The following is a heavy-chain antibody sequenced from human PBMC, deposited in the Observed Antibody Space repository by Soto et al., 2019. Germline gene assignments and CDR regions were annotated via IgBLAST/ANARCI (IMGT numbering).Heavy chain of an antibody. J-gene: IGHJ4*02. Sequence: GGSLRLSCVASGLTFGSRAMTWVRQAPGEGLQWVSTITDTGGDAKYADSVRGRFVVSRDNSKKTLYLQMTSLTAEDSAMYYCARGSTDSYPGSRIFDFWGRGTLVTVSS. CDR1: GLTFGSRA. CDR2: ITDTGGDA. V-gene: IGHV3-23*01. CDR3: ARGSTDSYPGSRIFDF. D-gene: IGHD3-10*01.